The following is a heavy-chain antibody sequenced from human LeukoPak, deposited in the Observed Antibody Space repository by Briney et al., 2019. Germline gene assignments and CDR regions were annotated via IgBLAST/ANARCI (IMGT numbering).Heavy chain of an antibody. CDR1: GYILTDFY. CDR3: ARSLSVTRGLITTMLGY. Sequence: ASVKVSCKTSGYILTDFYLHWVRQAPGQGLEWMGWISPTNGATSYARRFQGRVNMARDTSTSTSYMELSSLGSDDTAVYYCARSLSVTRGLITTMLGYWGQGTLVTVSS. J-gene: IGHJ4*02. CDR2: ISPTNGAT. V-gene: IGHV1-2*02. D-gene: IGHD3-10*01.